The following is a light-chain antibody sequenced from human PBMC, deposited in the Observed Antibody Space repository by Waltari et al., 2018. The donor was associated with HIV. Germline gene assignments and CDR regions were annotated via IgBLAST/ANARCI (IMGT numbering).Light chain of an antibody. V-gene: IGKV3-20*01. CDR3: QQYGSSPLMYT. CDR2: GAS. CDR1: QRVSSSY. Sequence: EIVLTQSPGTLSLSPGERVTLSCRASQRVSSSYLAWYQQKPGQAPRLLIYGASSRATGIPDRFSGSGSGTDFTLTISRLEPEDFAVYYCQQYGSSPLMYTFGQGTKLEIK. J-gene: IGKJ2*01.